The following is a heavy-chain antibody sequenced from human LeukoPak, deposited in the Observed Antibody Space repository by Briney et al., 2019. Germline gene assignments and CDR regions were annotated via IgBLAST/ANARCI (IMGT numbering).Heavy chain of an antibody. CDR3: AKDGDTNAFDI. D-gene: IGHD3-10*01. CDR1: GFSFSSYN. Sequence: PGGSLRLSCAASGFSFSSYNMNWVRQAPGKGLEWVSSITSSSSFIYYADSVRGRFTISRDNAKNSLYLQMNSLRAEDTALYYCAKDGDTNAFDIWGQGTMVTVSS. V-gene: IGHV3-21*01. CDR2: ITSSSSFI. J-gene: IGHJ3*02.